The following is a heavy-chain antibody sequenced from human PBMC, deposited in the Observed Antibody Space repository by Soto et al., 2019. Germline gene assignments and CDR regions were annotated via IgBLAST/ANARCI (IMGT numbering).Heavy chain of an antibody. D-gene: IGHD3-3*01. Sequence: GASVKVSCKASGYPFTGYYMHWVRQAPGQGLEWMGWINPNSGGTNYAQNFRGWVTMTRDTSISTAYMELSRLRSDDTAVYYCARGQGVTIFGVVTLNFDYWGQGTLVTVSS. CDR1: GYPFTGYY. J-gene: IGHJ4*02. CDR3: ARGQGVTIFGVVTLNFDY. V-gene: IGHV1-2*04. CDR2: INPNSGGT.